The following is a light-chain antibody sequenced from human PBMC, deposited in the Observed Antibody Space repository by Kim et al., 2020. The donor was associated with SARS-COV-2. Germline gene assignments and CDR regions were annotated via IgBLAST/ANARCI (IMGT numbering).Light chain of an antibody. CDR3: QAWDSSIGL. V-gene: IGLV3-1*01. J-gene: IGLJ2*01. Sequence: VSPGQTASITCSGEKLGNKYASWYQQRPGQTPVVVIYQDNKRPSGIPERFSGSNSGNTATLTISGTQALDEADYYCQAWDSSIGLFGGGTQLTVL. CDR1: KLGNKY. CDR2: QDN.